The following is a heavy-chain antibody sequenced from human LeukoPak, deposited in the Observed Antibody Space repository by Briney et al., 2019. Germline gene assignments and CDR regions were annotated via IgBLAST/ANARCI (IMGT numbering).Heavy chain of an antibody. CDR3: AKGGGGWSLDY. D-gene: IGHD6-25*01. CDR2: ISYDGSNK. Sequence: GGSLRLSCAASGFTFSSYSMNWARQAPGKGLEWVAVISYDGSNKYYADSVKGRFTISRDNSKNTLCLQMNSLRADDTAVYCCAKGGGGWSLDYWGQGTLVTVFS. V-gene: IGHV3-30*18. CDR1: GFTFSSYS. J-gene: IGHJ4*02.